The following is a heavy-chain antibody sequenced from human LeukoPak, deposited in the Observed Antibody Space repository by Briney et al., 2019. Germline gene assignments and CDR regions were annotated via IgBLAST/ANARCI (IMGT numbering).Heavy chain of an antibody. D-gene: IGHD3-22*01. V-gene: IGHV3-23*01. CDR3: AKIGGSSGYYGYFDY. J-gene: IGHJ4*02. Sequence: GGSLRLSCAASGFTFSSYAMSWVRQAPGKGLEWVSAISGSGGSTYYADSVKGRFIISRDNSKNTLYLQMNSLRAEDTAVYYCAKIGGSSGYYGYFDYWGQGTLVTVSS. CDR2: ISGSGGST. CDR1: GFTFSSYA.